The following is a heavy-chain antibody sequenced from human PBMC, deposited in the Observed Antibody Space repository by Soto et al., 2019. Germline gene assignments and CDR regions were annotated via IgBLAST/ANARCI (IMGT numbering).Heavy chain of an antibody. CDR2: IIPTFGLT. J-gene: IGHJ5*02. Sequence: QVQLVQSGSEVINPGSSVKVSCKASGTTFSNYDINWVRQAPGQGLEWLGGIIPTFGLTNYSQKFQDRLTTPADESPTTAYTDLSSLTTEDTAVYFCAGRDGYTTWGQGTLVTVSA. V-gene: IGHV1-69*01. D-gene: IGHD5-12*01. CDR3: AGRDGYTT. CDR1: GTTFSNYD.